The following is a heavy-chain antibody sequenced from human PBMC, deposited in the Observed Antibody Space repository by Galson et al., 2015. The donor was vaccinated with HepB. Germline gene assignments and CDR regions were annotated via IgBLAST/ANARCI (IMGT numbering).Heavy chain of an antibody. CDR2: ICGSGKNT. J-gene: IGHJ4*02. V-gene: IGHV3-23*01. D-gene: IGHD3-22*01. CDR3: TKERRCDSSAGCPPLAEN. Sequence: SLRLSCAASGFTFSDNAISWFPQTPGKGLEWVSAICGSGKNTSYRVSVQGRFTISRDNSKNTVSLQMESLRGEDTAIYYCTKERRCDSSAGCPPLAENWGQGSLVTVSS. CDR1: GFTFSDNA.